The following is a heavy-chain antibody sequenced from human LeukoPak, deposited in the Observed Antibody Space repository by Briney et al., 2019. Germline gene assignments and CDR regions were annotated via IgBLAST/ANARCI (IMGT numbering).Heavy chain of an antibody. V-gene: IGHV1-2*02. CDR1: GYTFTEHY. J-gene: IGHJ5*02. CDR3: ARDSISYYDILTGYYSSNWFDP. CDR2: INPNSGGT. Sequence: ASVKVSCKASGYTFTEHYMHWVRQAPGQGLEWMGWINPNSGGTNYAQKFQGRVTMTRDTSISTAYMELSRLRSDDTAVYYCARDSISYYDILTGYYSSNWFDPWGQGTLVTVSS. D-gene: IGHD3-9*01.